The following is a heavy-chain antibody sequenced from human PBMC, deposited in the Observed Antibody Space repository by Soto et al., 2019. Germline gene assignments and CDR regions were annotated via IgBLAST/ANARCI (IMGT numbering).Heavy chain of an antibody. CDR3: ASNYGSASTHFDY. Sequence: QVQLVQSGAELKKPGSSVKVSCTASEGTFNSYTISWVRQAPGQGLEWMGRVIPILGMANFAQKFQGRVMITADKSTSTAYMVLSSLRSDDTAVYYCASNYGSASTHFDYWGQGTLVTVSS. CDR2: VIPILGMA. D-gene: IGHD3-10*01. J-gene: IGHJ4*02. CDR1: EGTFNSYT. V-gene: IGHV1-69*02.